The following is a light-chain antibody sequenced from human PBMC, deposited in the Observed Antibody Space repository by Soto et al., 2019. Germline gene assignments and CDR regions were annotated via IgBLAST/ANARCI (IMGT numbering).Light chain of an antibody. CDR2: DAS. V-gene: IGKV3-20*01. CDR1: QSRGSNF. Sequence: EIVLTHSPGTLSLSPWEIATLSCPTSQSRGSNFLAWYQHKPGQAPRLLIYDASNMPTGIPARFSGSGSGTDFTLTISSLEPEDFAVYYCQQDDSSSATFGQGTRLEIK. J-gene: IGKJ5*01. CDR3: QQDDSSSAT.